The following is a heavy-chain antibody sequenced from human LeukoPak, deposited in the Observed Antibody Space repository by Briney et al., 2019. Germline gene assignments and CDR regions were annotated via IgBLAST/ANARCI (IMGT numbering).Heavy chain of an antibody. Sequence: TTSETLSLTCTVSGGSISSSSYYWGWIRQPPGKGLEWIGSIYYSGSTYYNPSLKSRVTISVDTSKNQFSLKLSSVTAADTAVYYCARDRGYYGSGSYGLDYWGQGTLVTVSS. D-gene: IGHD3-10*01. CDR2: IYYSGST. CDR1: GGSISSSSYY. J-gene: IGHJ4*02. CDR3: ARDRGYYGSGSYGLDY. V-gene: IGHV4-39*07.